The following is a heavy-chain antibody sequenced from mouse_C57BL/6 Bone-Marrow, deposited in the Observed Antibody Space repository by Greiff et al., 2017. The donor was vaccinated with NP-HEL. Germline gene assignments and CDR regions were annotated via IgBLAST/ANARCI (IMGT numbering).Heavy chain of an antibody. V-gene: IGHV1-81*01. J-gene: IGHJ2*01. D-gene: IGHD1-1*01. CDR1: GYTFTSYG. Sequence: QVHVKQSGAELARPGASVKLSCKASGYTFTSYGISWVKQRTGQGLEWIGEIYPRSGNTYYNEKFKGKATLTADKSSSTAYMELRSLTSEDSAVYFCASPYYYGSSPFDYWGQGTTLTVSS. CDR2: IYPRSGNT. CDR3: ASPYYYGSSPFDY.